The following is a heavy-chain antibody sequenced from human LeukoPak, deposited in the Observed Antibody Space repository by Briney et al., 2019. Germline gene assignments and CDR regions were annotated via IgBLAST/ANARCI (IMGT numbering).Heavy chain of an antibody. J-gene: IGHJ3*02. CDR3: AALRLGELSLDAFDI. V-gene: IGHV4-61*02. D-gene: IGHD3-16*02. CDR1: GGSISSGSYY. CDR2: IYTSGST. Sequence: SDTLSLTCTVSGGSISSGSYYWRWIRQPAGKGLDWIGRIYTSGSTNYNPSLKSRVTISVDTSKNQFSLKLSSVTAADTAVYYCAALRLGELSLDAFDIWGQGTMVTVSS.